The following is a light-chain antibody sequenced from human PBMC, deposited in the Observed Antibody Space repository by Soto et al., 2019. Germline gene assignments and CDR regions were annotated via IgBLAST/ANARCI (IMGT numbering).Light chain of an antibody. CDR2: DVS. V-gene: IGLV2-14*01. J-gene: IGLJ1*01. Sequence: QSALTQPASVSGSPGQSITISCTGTSSDVGGYNYVSWYQQHPGKAPKLMIYDVSDRPSGVSNRFSGSKSGDTASLTISGLQAEDEADYYCCSYTSSSTPNYVFGIGTKFTVL. CDR1: SSDVGGYNY. CDR3: CSYTSSSTPNYV.